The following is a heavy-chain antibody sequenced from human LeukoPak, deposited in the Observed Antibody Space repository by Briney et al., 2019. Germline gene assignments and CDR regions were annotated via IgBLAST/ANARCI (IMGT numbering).Heavy chain of an antibody. CDR1: GFTFSSYG. CDR2: ISYDGSNK. D-gene: IGHD3-9*01. J-gene: IGHJ4*02. Sequence: GGSLRLSCAASGFTFSSYGMHWVRQAPGKGLEWVAVISYDGSNKYYADSVKGRFTISRDNSKNTLYLQMNSLRAEDTAVYYCAKDFRGYYDILTGGTSHDYWGQGTLATVPS. CDR3: AKDFRGYYDILTGGTSHDY. V-gene: IGHV3-30*18.